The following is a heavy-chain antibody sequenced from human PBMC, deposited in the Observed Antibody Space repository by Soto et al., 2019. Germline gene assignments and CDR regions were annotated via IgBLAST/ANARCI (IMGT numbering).Heavy chain of an antibody. CDR1: GGSISSSSYY. CDR3: ARRPARGWLRGVYFDY. CDR2: IYYSGST. D-gene: IGHD5-12*01. V-gene: IGHV4-39*01. J-gene: IGHJ4*02. Sequence: QLQLQESGPGLVKPSETLSLTCTVSGGSISSSSYYWGWIRQPPGKGLEWIGSIYYSGSTYYNPSLKSRVTISVDTSKNQFSLKLSSVTAANTAVYYCARRPARGWLRGVYFDYWCQGTLATVSS.